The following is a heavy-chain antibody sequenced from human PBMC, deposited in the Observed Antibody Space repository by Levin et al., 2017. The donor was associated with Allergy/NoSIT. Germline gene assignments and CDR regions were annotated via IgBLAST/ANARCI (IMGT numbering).Heavy chain of an antibody. CDR1: GFTFDDYG. Sequence: GESLKISCAASGFTFDDYGMSWVRQAPGKGLEWVSGINWNGGSTGYADSVKGRLTISRDNAKNSLYLQMNSLRAEDTALYHCARHRCTMKIHDGFDIWGQGTMVIVSS. CDR3: ARHRCTMKIHDGFDI. J-gene: IGHJ3*02. D-gene: IGHD3-3*01. CDR2: INWNGGST. V-gene: IGHV3-20*01.